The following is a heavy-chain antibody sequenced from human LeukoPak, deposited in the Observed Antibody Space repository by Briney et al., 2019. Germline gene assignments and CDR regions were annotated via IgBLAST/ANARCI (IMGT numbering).Heavy chain of an antibody. V-gene: IGHV3-33*01. J-gene: IGHJ4*02. CDR3: ATGRRYFAN. D-gene: IGHD1-20*01. Sequence: GGSLRLSCAASGFTFSSYGMHWVRQAPGKGLEWVAVIWYDGSNKYYADSVKGRFTISRDNSKNTLYLQMNSLRAEDTAVYYCATGRRYFANWGQGTLVTVSS. CDR2: IWYDGSNK. CDR1: GFTFSSYG.